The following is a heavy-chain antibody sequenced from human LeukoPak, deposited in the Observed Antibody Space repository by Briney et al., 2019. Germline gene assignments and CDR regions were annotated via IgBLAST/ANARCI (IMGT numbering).Heavy chain of an antibody. Sequence: GASVTVSCKPSGYTFTHYDICWVRQAPGQGLEWMGRISPYNGDTYYAQKLQGRVTMTTDTSTRTAYLQLESLTSDDTAVYYCARKRGGCYPDWGQGTLVIDSS. CDR3: ARKRGGCYPD. CDR1: GYTFTHYD. CDR2: ISPYNGDT. V-gene: IGHV1-18*01. J-gene: IGHJ4*02. D-gene: IGHD2-15*01.